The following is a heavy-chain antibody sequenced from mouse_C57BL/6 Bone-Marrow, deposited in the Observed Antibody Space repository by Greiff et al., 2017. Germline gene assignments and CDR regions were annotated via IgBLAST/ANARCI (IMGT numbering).Heavy chain of an antibody. V-gene: IGHV1-64*01. CDR2: IHPNSGST. CDR1: GYTFTSYW. CDR3: ARYYYGSSYDY. D-gene: IGHD1-1*01. Sequence: QVQLKQPGAELVKPGASVKLSCKASGYTFTSYWMHWVKQRPGQGLEWIGMIHPNSGSTNYNEKFKSQATLTVDKSSSTAYMQLSSLTSEDSAVYYCARYYYGSSYDYWGQGTTLTVSS. J-gene: IGHJ2*01.